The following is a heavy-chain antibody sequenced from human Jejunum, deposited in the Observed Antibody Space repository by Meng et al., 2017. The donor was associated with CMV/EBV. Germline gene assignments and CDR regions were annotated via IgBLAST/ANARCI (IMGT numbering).Heavy chain of an antibody. D-gene: IGHD1-26*01. CDR3: TRTVVGPGDDYFDY. CDR1: GYTFSRYS. CDR2: VNPNNGNT. V-gene: IGHV1-8*01. Sequence: KASGYTFSRYSIDWVRQAPGQGLEWMGWVNPNNGNTGYAKEFQGRVAMITETAISTAYMELSGLGSEDTAIYYCTRTVVGPGDDYFDYWGQGSLVTVSS. J-gene: IGHJ4*02.